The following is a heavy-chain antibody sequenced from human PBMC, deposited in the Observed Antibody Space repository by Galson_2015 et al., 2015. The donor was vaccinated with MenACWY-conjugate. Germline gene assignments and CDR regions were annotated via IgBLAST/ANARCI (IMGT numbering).Heavy chain of an antibody. CDR2: ISASGETK. Sequence: LRLSCAASGFSFFRYAMTWVRQAPGKGLEWVCAISASGETKYCGGSVKGRFSISRDDSKNMLYLQMNSLRAEDTAVYYCVKDLWELTSWGQGTAIIVSA. D-gene: IGHD1-26*01. V-gene: IGHV3-23*01. J-gene: IGHJ3*01. CDR3: VKDLWELTS. CDR1: GFSFFRYA.